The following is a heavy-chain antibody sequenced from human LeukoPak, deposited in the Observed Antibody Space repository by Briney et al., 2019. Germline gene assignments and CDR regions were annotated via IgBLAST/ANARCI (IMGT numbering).Heavy chain of an antibody. D-gene: IGHD2-8*02. J-gene: IGHJ4*02. V-gene: IGHV3-23*01. Sequence: GGSLRLSCAASGFTFTNYAMTWVRQAPGKGLEWVSSIIGGGDVTHYADSVKGRFTISRDNAKNTLYLQMNSLRAEDTAVYYCARSSSLVYWGQGTLVTVSS. CDR2: IIGGGDVT. CDR3: ARSSSLVY. CDR1: GFTFTNYA.